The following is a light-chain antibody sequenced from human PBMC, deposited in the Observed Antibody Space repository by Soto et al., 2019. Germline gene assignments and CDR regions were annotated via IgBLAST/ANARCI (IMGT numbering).Light chain of an antibody. CDR1: QGISSY. CDR3: QQYYSYPET. V-gene: IGKV1-8*01. CDR2: ASS. J-gene: IGKJ1*01. Sequence: AIRMTQSPSSFSASKGDRFTITCRASQGISSYLAWYQQKPGKAPKLLIYASSTLQSGVPSRFSGSGSGTDFTLTISCMQSEDFATSYCQQYYSYPETFGQGTKVEIK.